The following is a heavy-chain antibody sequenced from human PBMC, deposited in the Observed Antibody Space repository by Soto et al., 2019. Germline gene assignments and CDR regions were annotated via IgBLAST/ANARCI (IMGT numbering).Heavy chain of an antibody. J-gene: IGHJ5*02. CDR3: ARDGFCTSTTCRVGNWFDP. D-gene: IGHD2-2*01. CDR1: GGSFSGYY. V-gene: IGHV4-34*01. CDR2: INHRGST. Sequence: PSETLSLSCVVYGGSFSGYYWSRIRQSPGKGLEWIGGINHRGSTNYNPSLESRVTISVDTSKNQFSLKLPSVTAADTAMYYCARDGFCTSTTCRVGNWFDPWGQGTLVTVSS.